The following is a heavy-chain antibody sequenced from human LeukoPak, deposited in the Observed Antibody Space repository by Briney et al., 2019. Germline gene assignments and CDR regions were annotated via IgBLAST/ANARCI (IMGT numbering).Heavy chain of an antibody. J-gene: IGHJ3*02. V-gene: IGHV3-NL1*01. Sequence: HPGGSLILSCAAPGFTFINYGMHWVRQAPGNVLEWVSVIYSGGSTKYADSVKGRFTISRDMSKNTLYLQMNNLRAEDTAVYYCASFYYNSGYGAFDIWGQGTVVTVSS. D-gene: IGHD3-10*01. CDR1: GFTFINYG. CDR2: IYSGGST. CDR3: ASFYYNSGYGAFDI.